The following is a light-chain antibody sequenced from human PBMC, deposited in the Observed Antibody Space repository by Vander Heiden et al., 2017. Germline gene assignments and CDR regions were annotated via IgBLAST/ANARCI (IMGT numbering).Light chain of an antibody. CDR2: KAS. V-gene: IGKV1-5*03. CDR1: QSISSW. J-gene: IGKJ2*01. CDR3: QQYNRYPT. Sequence: DFQTTQPPSTLSASVRDRVTITCRASQSISSWLAWYQQKPGKAPKLLIYKASSLESGVPSRFGSSGSGTEFTLTISSLQPDDFATYCCQQYNRYPTFGQGTKLXIK.